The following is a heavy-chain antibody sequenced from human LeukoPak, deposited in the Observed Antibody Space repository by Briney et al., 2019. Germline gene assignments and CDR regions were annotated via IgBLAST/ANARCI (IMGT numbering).Heavy chain of an antibody. Sequence: SETPSLTCAVYGGSFSGYYWSWIRQPPGKGLEWIGEINHSGSTNYNPSLKSRVTISVDTSKNQFSLKLSSVTAADTAVYYCARRRATSWAWGRYYFDYWGQGTLVTVSS. J-gene: IGHJ4*02. V-gene: IGHV4-34*01. CDR3: ARRRATSWAWGRYYFDY. D-gene: IGHD3-16*01. CDR2: INHSGST. CDR1: GGSFSGYY.